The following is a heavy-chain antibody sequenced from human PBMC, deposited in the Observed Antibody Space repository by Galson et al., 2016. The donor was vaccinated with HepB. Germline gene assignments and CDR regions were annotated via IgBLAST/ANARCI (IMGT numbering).Heavy chain of an antibody. CDR1: GFTFSDYY. D-gene: IGHD3-10*01. V-gene: IGHV3-11*01. CDR3: ARDRKVLLWFGEPEDY. CDR2: ISSSGSTI. Sequence: SLRLSCAASGFTFSDYYMNWIRQAPGKGLEWVSSISSSGSTIYYADSVKGRFIISRDNAKNSLYLQMNSLRAKDTAVYYCARDRKVLLWFGEPEDYWGQGTLVSVSS. J-gene: IGHJ4*02.